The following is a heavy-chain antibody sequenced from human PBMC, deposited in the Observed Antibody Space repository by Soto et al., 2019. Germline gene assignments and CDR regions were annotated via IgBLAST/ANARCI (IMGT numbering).Heavy chain of an antibody. CDR3: ASPPIVATIVNYYHGMDV. V-gene: IGHV1-69*12. Sequence: QVQLVQSGAEVKKPGSSVKVSCKASGGTFSSYAISWVRQAPGQGLEWMGGIIPIFGTANYAQKFQGRVTSTAXEXTXTXXMELRSLRAEDTAVYYCASPPIVATIVNYYHGMDVWGQGTTVTVSS. CDR1: GGTFSSYA. CDR2: IIPIFGTA. D-gene: IGHD5-12*01. J-gene: IGHJ6*02.